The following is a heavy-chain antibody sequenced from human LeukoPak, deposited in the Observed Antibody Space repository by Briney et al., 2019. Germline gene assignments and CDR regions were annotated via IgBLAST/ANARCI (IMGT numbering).Heavy chain of an antibody. CDR2: INQDAREI. J-gene: IGHJ4*02. D-gene: IGHD2-21*02. CDR3: ATDRDNSDWQKRFDS. V-gene: IGHV3-7*01. Sequence: GGSLRLSCAAAGFTFSRYWMNWYRQAPGKGLEWVGNINQDAREINYVDSVRGRFTISRDNAKNSLHLQMNSLRAEDTAVYYCATDRDNSDWQKRFDSWGQGTLVAVSS. CDR1: GFTFSRYW.